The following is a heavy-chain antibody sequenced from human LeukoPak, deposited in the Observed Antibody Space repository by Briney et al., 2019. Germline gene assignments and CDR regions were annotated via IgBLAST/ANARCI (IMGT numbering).Heavy chain of an antibody. CDR1: GYTFTGYY. Sequence: ASVKVSCKASGYTFTGYYIHWVRQAPGQGLEWMGWINPNSGGTNYTQKFQGRVTMTRDMSTSTVYMELSSLRSEDTAVYYCARDAAGNTYYYYMDVWGKGTTVTVSS. V-gene: IGHV1-2*02. CDR2: INPNSGGT. J-gene: IGHJ6*03. CDR3: ARDAAGNTYYYYMDV.